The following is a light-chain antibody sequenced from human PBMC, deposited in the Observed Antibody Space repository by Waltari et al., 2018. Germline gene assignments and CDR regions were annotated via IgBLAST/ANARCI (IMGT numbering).Light chain of an antibody. CDR1: SIGTKS. V-gene: IGLV3-21*02. CDR3: QVWDSSSNHAV. J-gene: IGLJ2*01. Sequence: SYVLTQPASVSVAPGQTATITCGGKSIGTKSVHWYQQTAGQTPVLVVYDDSKRPSGVPGRFSGSNSGNTATLTISRVEDGDEADYYCQVWDSSSNHAVFGGGTKLTVL. CDR2: DDS.